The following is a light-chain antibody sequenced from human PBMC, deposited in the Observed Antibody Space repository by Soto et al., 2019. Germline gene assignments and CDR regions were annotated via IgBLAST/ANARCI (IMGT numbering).Light chain of an antibody. CDR2: TND. J-gene: IGLJ3*02. CDR3: ALWDDSLXGWV. V-gene: IGLV1-47*02. CDR1: FSNIGSNY. Sequence: QSSLTQPPSASGTPVQRVTISCSGRFSNIGSNYVYWYQQLPGTAPKLLIFTNDQRTSWVPGRFSGSKSGTSASLAITGLRSEDEADYYCALWDDSLXGWVFGGGTK.